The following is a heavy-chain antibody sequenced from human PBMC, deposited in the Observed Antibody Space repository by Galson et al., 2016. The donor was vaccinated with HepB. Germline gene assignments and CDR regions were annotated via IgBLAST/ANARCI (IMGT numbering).Heavy chain of an antibody. D-gene: IGHD3-3*01. CDR3: ARASAEWFPISFYFNL. CDR1: DDSINSGSYY. Sequence: TLSLTCNVSDDSINSGSYYWSWIRQPAGKGLEWIGRIHISGSTNSNSSLRSRVALSIQTSKNQFSLKLSSVTAADTAVYYCARASAEWFPISFYFNLWGQGTLVTVSS. CDR2: IHISGST. J-gene: IGHJ4*02. V-gene: IGHV4-61*02.